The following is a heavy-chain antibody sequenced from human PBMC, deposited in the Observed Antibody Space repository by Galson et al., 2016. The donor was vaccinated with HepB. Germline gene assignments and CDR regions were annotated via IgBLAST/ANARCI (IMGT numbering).Heavy chain of an antibody. CDR2: IYFTGDT. J-gene: IGHJ4*02. Sequence: SETLSLTCNVSGVPITTNNFYWGWIRQPPGKGLEWIGNIYFTGDTYYNPSLKSRVTLSVDTSKNQFSLKLGSVSAADTAVYYCTRPRGYSAYVDFWGQGTLVTVSS. V-gene: IGHV4-39*01. D-gene: IGHD5-12*01. CDR1: GVPITTNNFY. CDR3: TRPRGYSAYVDF.